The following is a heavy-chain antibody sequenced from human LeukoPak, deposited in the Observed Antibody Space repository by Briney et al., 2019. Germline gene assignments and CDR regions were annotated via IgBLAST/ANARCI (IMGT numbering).Heavy chain of an antibody. CDR2: ISSSSSCI. Sequence: GGSLRLSCAASGFTFSSYSMNWVRQAPGKGLEWVSSISSSSSCIYYADSVKGRFTISRDNAKNSLYLQMNSLRAEDTAVYYCASRTTVVTRAPSDPNWFDPWGQGTLVTVSS. J-gene: IGHJ5*02. CDR1: GFTFSSYS. D-gene: IGHD4-23*01. V-gene: IGHV3-21*01. CDR3: ASRTTVVTRAPSDPNWFDP.